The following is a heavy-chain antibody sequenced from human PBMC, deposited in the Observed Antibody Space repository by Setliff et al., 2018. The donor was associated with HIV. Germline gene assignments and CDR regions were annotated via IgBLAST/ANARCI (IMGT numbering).Heavy chain of an antibody. D-gene: IGHD4-4*01. CDR3: VRDLTTIVTRKVFDI. CDR2: ILSTGERT. CDR1: GFTFSNYA. Sequence: PGGSLRLSCAASGFTFSNYAMSWVRQAPGEGLEWVSAILSTGERTFYADSVKGRFTISRDNSKNTLYVQMNSLRADDTGIYYCVRDLTTIVTRKVFDIWGQGTMVTVSS. V-gene: IGHV3-23*01. J-gene: IGHJ3*02.